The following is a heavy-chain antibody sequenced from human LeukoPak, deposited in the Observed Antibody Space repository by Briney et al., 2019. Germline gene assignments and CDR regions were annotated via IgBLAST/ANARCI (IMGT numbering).Heavy chain of an antibody. D-gene: IGHD3-9*01. CDR2: INPSGGST. CDR3: ARDKRINYDILTGYHWYYYYGMDV. V-gene: IGHV1-46*01. Sequence: ASVKVSCKASGYTFTSYYMHWVRQAPGQGLEWMGIINPSGGSTSYAQKFQGRVTMTRDTSTSTVYMELSSLRSEDTPVYYCARDKRINYDILTGYHWYYYYGMDVWGKGTTVTVSS. J-gene: IGHJ6*04. CDR1: GYTFTSYY.